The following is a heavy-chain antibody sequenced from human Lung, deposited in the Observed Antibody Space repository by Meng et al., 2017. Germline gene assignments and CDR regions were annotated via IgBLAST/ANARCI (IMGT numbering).Heavy chain of an antibody. CDR1: GGSFSDYY. V-gene: IGHV4-34*01. CDR2: INHSGST. Sequence: QVQLKQWGAGLLKPSETLSPAWVVVGGSFSDYYWSWIRQPPGKGLEWIGEINHSGSTNYNPSLESRATISVDTSQNNLSLKLSSVTAADSAVYYCARGPTTMAHDFDYWGQGTLVTVSS. J-gene: IGHJ4*02. CDR3: ARGPTTMAHDFDY. D-gene: IGHD4-11*01.